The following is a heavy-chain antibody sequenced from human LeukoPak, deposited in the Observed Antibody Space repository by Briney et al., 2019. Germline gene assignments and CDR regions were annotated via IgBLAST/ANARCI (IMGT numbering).Heavy chain of an antibody. V-gene: IGHV5-10-1*01. CDR3: ARQITMVRGVIMDWFDP. CDR2: IDPSDSYT. Sequence: GESLKISCKGSGYSFTSYWISWVRQMPGKGLEWMGRIDPSDSYTNYSPSFQGHVTISADKSISTAYLQWSSLKASDTAMYYCARQITMVRGVIMDWFDPWGQGTLATVSS. D-gene: IGHD3-10*01. CDR1: GYSFTSYW. J-gene: IGHJ5*02.